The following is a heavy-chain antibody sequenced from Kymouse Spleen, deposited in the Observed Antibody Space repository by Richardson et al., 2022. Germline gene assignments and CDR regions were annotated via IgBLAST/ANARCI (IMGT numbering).Heavy chain of an antibody. Sequence: QVQLQQWGAGLLKPSETLSLTCAVYGGSFSGYYWSWIRQPPGKGLEWIGEINHSGSTNYNPSLKSRVTISVDTSKNQFSLKLSSVTAADTAVYYCARGGGSGSYSNYYYGMDVWGQGTTVTVSS. CDR2: INHSGST. CDR1: GGSFSGYY. D-gene: IGHD3-10*01. CDR3: ARGGGSGSYSNYYYGMDV. J-gene: IGHJ6*02. V-gene: IGHV4-34*01.